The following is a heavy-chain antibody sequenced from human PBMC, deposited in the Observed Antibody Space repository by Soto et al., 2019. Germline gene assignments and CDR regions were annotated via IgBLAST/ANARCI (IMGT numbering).Heavy chain of an antibody. CDR1: GCTFRSYS. D-gene: IGHD3-22*01. J-gene: IGHJ6*02. Sequence: ASVKVSCKASGCTFRSYSISWVRQAPGQGLEWMGGIIPIFDITNYAQKFQGRVTITADESTSTAYMELSSPGSDDTAVYYCARPDEGGYSSKHHYYYALDVWGQGTTVTVSS. V-gene: IGHV1-69*13. CDR3: ARPDEGGYSSKHHYYYALDV. CDR2: IIPIFDIT.